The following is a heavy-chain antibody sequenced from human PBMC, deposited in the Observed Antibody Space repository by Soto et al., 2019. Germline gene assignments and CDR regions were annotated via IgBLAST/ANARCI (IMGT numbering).Heavy chain of an antibody. CDR3: AQLNSSSGWYWFDP. CDR1: GYTFTSYG. Sequence: GASVKVSCKASGYTFTSYGISWVRQAPGQGLEWMGWISAYNGNTNYAQKLQGRVTMTTDTPTSTAYMELRSLRSDDTAVYYCAQLNSSSGWYWFDPWGQGTLVTVSS. CDR2: ISAYNGNT. J-gene: IGHJ5*02. V-gene: IGHV1-18*01. D-gene: IGHD6-19*01.